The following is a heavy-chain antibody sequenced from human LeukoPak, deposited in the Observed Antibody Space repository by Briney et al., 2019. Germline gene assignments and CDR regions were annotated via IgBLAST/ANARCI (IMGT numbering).Heavy chain of an antibody. J-gene: IGHJ4*02. CDR1: GFTFSSYS. V-gene: IGHV3-21*01. Sequence: GGSLRLSCAASGFTFSSYSMNWVRQAPGKGLEWVSSISSSSSYIYYADSVKGRFTISRDNAKNSLYLQMNSLRAEDTAVSYCARDTRYSSNLEPGRWGQGTLVTVSS. CDR2: ISSSSSYI. D-gene: IGHD6-13*01. CDR3: ARDTRYSSNLEPGR.